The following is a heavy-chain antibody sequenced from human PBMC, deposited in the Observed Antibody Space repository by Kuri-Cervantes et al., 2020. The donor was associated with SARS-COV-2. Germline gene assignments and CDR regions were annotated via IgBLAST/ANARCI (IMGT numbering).Heavy chain of an antibody. CDR1: GYSISRGYY. CDR2: IYHSGST. J-gene: IGHJ4*02. CDR3: ARDSSEITFGGETFDY. Sequence: SETLPLTCTVSGYSISRGYYWGWIRQPPGKGLEWIASIYHSGSTYDNPSLKSRVTISVDTSKNQFSLKLSSVTAADTAVYYCARDSSEITFGGETFDYWGQGTLVTVSS. D-gene: IGHD3-16*01. V-gene: IGHV4-38-2*02.